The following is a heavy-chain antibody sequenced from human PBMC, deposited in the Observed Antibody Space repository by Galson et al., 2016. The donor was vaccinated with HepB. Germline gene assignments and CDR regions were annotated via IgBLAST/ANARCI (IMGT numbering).Heavy chain of an antibody. V-gene: IGHV4-34*01. Sequence: ETLSLTCAVYGGSFSGYYWRWIRQPPGKGLEWIGEINHSGSTNYNPSLKSQVTISVDTSKNQFSLKLSSVTAADTAVYYCARGDNPDYGDYASAYYYMDVWGKGTTVTVSS. CDR1: GGSFSGYY. D-gene: IGHD4-17*01. CDR3: ARGDNPDYGDYASAYYYMDV. J-gene: IGHJ6*03. CDR2: INHSGST.